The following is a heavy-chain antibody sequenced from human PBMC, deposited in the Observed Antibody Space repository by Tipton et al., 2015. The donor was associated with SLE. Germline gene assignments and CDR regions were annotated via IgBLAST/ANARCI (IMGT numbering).Heavy chain of an antibody. CDR2: INHSGST. CDR1: GGSFSGYY. CDR3: ARGRPPMVRGVIFLPYYYYGMDV. V-gene: IGHV4-34*01. Sequence: LRLSCAVYGGSFSGYYWSWIRQPPGKGLEWIGEINHSGSTNYNPSLKSRVTISVDTSKNQFSLKLSSVTAADTAVYYCARGRPPMVRGVIFLPYYYYGMDVWGQGTTVTVSS. J-gene: IGHJ6*02. D-gene: IGHD3-10*01.